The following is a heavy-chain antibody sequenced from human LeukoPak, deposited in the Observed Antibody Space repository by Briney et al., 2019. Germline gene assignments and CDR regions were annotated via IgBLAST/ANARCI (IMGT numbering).Heavy chain of an antibody. CDR2: IYHSGST. CDR3: ARESGGNSGGRGWFDP. CDR1: GYSISSGYY. J-gene: IGHJ5*02. D-gene: IGHD4-23*01. V-gene: IGHV4-38-2*02. Sequence: SETLSLTCTVSGYSISSGYYWGWIRQPPGKGLEWIGSIYHSGSTYYNPSLKSRVTISVDTSKNQFSLKLSSVTAADTAVCYCARESGGNSGGRGWFDPWGQGTLVTVSS.